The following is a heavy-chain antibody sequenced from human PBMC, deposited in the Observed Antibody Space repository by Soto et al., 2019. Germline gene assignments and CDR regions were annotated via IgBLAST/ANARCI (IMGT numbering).Heavy chain of an antibody. CDR3: ARASAVPLDCSGGNCYFVY. CDR2: ISNYNGNT. D-gene: IGHD2-15*01. Sequence: QVQLVQSGTEVKKPGASVKVSCKASGYTFTSYGISWVRQAPGQGLEWMGWISNYNGNTNYAQKLQGRVTMTTDTSXXXAXXELRSLRSDDTAVYYCARASAVPLDCSGGNCYFVYWGQGTLVTVSS. V-gene: IGHV1-18*01. J-gene: IGHJ4*02. CDR1: GYTFTSYG.